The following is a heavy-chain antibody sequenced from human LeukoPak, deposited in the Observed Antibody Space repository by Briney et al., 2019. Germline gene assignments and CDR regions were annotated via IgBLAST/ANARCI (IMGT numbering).Heavy chain of an antibody. CDR2: INPSGGST. Sequence: ASVKVSCKASGGTFSSYAISWVRQAPGQGLEWMGIINPSGGSTSYAQKFRGRVTMTRDTSTSTVYMELSSLRSEDTAVHYCAREDVVVVPAAPNVYYYYGMDVWGQGTTVTVSS. V-gene: IGHV1-46*01. D-gene: IGHD2-2*01. CDR1: GGTFSSYA. CDR3: AREDVVVVPAAPNVYYYYGMDV. J-gene: IGHJ6*02.